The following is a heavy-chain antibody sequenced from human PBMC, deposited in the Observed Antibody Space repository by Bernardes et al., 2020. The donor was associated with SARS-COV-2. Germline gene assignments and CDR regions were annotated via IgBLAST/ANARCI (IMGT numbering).Heavy chain of an antibody. J-gene: IGHJ4*02. CDR2: ISGSGGST. CDR3: AKNPQGRLQSLGPPDY. CDR1: GFTFSSYA. D-gene: IGHD4-4*01. V-gene: IGHV3-23*01. Sequence: GGSLILSCAASGFTFSSYAMSWVRQAPGKGLEWVSAISGSGGSTYYADSVKGRFTISRDNSKNTLYLQMNSLRAEDTAVYYCAKNPQGRLQSLGPPDYWGQGTLVTVSS.